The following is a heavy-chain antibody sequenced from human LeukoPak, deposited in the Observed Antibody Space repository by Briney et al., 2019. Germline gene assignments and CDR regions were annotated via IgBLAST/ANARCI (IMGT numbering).Heavy chain of an antibody. CDR2: IIPIFGTA. D-gene: IGHD6-13*01. Sequence: SVKASCKASGGTFSSYAISWVRQAPGQGLEWMGGIIPIFGTANYAQKFQGRVTITADESTSTAYMELSSLRSEDTAVYYCARLSAAAGTSLDYWGQGTLVTVSS. J-gene: IGHJ4*02. V-gene: IGHV1-69*13. CDR1: GGTFSSYA. CDR3: ARLSAAAGTSLDY.